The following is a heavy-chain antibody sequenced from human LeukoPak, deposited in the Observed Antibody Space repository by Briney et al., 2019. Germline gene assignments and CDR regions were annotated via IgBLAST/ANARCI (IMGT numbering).Heavy chain of an antibody. Sequence: GGSLRLSCAASGFNFIDYSMNWVRQAPGKGLEWISYIGISSGNTKYADSVKGRFTISRDKARNSLYLQMNSLRAEDTAVYYCARDRADIVVVVAATGGSNDPGDAFDIWGQGTMVTVSS. D-gene: IGHD2-15*01. J-gene: IGHJ3*02. V-gene: IGHV3-48*01. CDR1: GFNFIDYS. CDR3: ARDRADIVVVVAATGGSNDPGDAFDI. CDR2: IGISSGNT.